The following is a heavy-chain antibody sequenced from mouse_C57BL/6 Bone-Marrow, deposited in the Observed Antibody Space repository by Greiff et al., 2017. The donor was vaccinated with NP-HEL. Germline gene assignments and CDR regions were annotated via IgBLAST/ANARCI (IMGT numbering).Heavy chain of an antibody. V-gene: IGHV1-47*01. CDR1: GYTFTTYP. Sequence: QVQLQQSGAELVKPGASVKMSCKASGYTFTTYPIAWVKQNHGKSLEWIGNFHPYNDDTEYNEKFKNKATLTVEKSSSTVYLELSRLTSAYSSVYYSARGGNYWYYFDYWGQGTTLTVSS. J-gene: IGHJ2*01. CDR3: ARGGNYWYYFDY. D-gene: IGHD2-1*01. CDR2: FHPYNDDT.